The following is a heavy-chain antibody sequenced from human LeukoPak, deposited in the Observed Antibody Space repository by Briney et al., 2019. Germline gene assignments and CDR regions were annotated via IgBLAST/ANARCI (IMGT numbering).Heavy chain of an antibody. CDR2: IYSGGST. V-gene: IGHV3-53*01. CDR3: AKDGYDSGAYHTSHY. CDR1: GFTVSSDS. Sequence: GGSLRLSCTVSGFTVSSDSMSWVRQAPGKGLEWVSFIYSGGSTHYSDSVKGRFTISRDNSKNTLYLQINSLRAEDTAVYYCAKDGYDSGAYHTSHYWGQGTLVTVSS. D-gene: IGHD3-22*01. J-gene: IGHJ4*02.